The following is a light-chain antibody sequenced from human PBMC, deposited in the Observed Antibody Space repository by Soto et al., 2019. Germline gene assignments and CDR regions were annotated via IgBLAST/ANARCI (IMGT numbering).Light chain of an antibody. Sequence: IQMTQSPSTVSASVGDRVTITCRASQSISKWLAWYQVKPGKAPKLLIFAASTLQSGVPPRFSGSASGTDFTLTISSLQPEDFATYYCLQDYNYPRTFGQGTKVDI. CDR3: LQDYNYPRT. J-gene: IGKJ1*01. V-gene: IGKV1-6*01. CDR1: QSISKW. CDR2: AAS.